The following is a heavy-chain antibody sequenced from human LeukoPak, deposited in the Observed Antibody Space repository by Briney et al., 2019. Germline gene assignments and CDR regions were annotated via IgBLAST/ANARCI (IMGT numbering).Heavy chain of an antibody. V-gene: IGHV4-34*01. Sequence: SETLSLTCAVYGGSFSGYYWSWIRQPPGKGLEWIGEINHSGSTNYNPSLKSRVTISVDTSKNQFSLKLSSVTAADTAVYYCARGPNDYGDYVYGYWGQGTLVTVSS. CDR3: ARGPNDYGDYVYGY. CDR1: GGSFSGYY. D-gene: IGHD4-17*01. CDR2: INHSGST. J-gene: IGHJ4*02.